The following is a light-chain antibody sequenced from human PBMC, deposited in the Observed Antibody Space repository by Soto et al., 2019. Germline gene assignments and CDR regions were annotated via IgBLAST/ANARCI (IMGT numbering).Light chain of an antibody. V-gene: IGKV3-20*01. CDR3: QQYGSSPRT. CDR2: GAS. CDR1: QSVTNNY. Sequence: EIVLTQSPGTLSLSPGESATLSCRASQSVTNNYLAWYQQKPGQAPGLLIYGASNRATGIPDRFSGSGSGTDFTLTISRLEPEDFAVYYCQQYGSSPRTFGQGTKVDIK. J-gene: IGKJ1*01.